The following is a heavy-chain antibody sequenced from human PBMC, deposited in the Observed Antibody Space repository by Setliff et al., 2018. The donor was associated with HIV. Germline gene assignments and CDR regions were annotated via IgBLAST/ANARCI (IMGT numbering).Heavy chain of an antibody. J-gene: IGHJ5*02. Sequence: SVKVSCKASGGTFSSYVVSWVRQAPGQGPEWMGGIIPMYGVTNYAQKFQGRVTITTDESTSTAYMELSSLRSEDTAVYYCALPYCSGGNCWSSASLPPAGWFDPWGQGTLVTVSS. CDR1: GGTFSSYV. CDR3: ALPYCSGGNCWSSASLPPAGWFDP. V-gene: IGHV1-69*05. D-gene: IGHD2-15*01. CDR2: IIPMYGVT.